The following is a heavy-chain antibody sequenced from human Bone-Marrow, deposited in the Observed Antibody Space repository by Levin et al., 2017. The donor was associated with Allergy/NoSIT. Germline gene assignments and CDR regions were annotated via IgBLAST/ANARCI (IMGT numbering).Heavy chain of an antibody. D-gene: IGHD2/OR15-2a*01. Sequence: GESLKISCRTSGYTFSGYSIHWVRQAPGQRLEWMGWINLGNGDTKYSQRLQGRVTISRDTSASTVYMELSSLRLEDTAVYHCASLSRSSEDLDYWGQGSLVIVSS. J-gene: IGHJ4*02. CDR3: ASLSRSSEDLDY. CDR1: GYTFSGYS. CDR2: INLGNGDT. V-gene: IGHV1-3*01.